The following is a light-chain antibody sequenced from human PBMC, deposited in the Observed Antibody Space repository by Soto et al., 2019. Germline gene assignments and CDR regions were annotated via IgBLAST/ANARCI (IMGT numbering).Light chain of an antibody. V-gene: IGLV4-69*01. CDR3: RTWGTGIHYV. Sequence: QSVLTQSPSASASLGASVKLTCTLSSGHSSYAIAWHQQQPEKGPRYLMKLNSDGSHSKGDGIPDRFSGSSSGAERYLTISSLQSEDEADYYCRTWGTGIHYVFGTGTKLTVL. CDR1: SGHSSYA. CDR2: LNSDGSH. J-gene: IGLJ1*01.